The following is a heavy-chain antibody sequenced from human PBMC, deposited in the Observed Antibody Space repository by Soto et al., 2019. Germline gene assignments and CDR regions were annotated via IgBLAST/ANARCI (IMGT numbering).Heavy chain of an antibody. CDR3: ARIKSSGYSYGYYYYYGMDV. Sequence: GESLKISCKGSGYSFTSYWIGWVRQMPGKGLEWMGIIYPGDSDTRYSPSFQGQVTSSADKSISTAYLQWSSLKASDTAMYYCARIKSSGYSYGYYYYYGMDVWGQGTTVTVSS. CDR2: IYPGDSDT. J-gene: IGHJ6*02. CDR1: GYSFTSYW. V-gene: IGHV5-51*01. D-gene: IGHD5-18*01.